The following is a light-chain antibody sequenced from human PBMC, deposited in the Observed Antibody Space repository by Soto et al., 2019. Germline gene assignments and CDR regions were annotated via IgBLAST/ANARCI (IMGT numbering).Light chain of an antibody. Sequence: SVLTQPASVSGSPGHSITISCTGTSTDVGGYNYVSCCQQQSGKAPKLMIHEVSNRPSGVSNRFSGSKSGNTASLTISGLQAEDEADYYCSSYTSSRAYVFGSGTKVTVL. CDR3: SSYTSSRAYV. V-gene: IGLV2-14*01. CDR2: EVS. J-gene: IGLJ1*01. CDR1: STDVGGYNY.